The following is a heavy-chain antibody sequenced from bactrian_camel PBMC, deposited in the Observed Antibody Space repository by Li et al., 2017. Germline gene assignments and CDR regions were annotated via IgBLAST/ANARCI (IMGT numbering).Heavy chain of an antibody. V-gene: IGHV3S53*01. Sequence: QVQLVESGGGSVQAGGSMRLSCAVSGYTVSNNCVGWFRQAPGKEREGVAYGGGVDPYVAGSVKGRFTISQDNAKNTVYLQMNSLKPEDTAMYYCAADFAPIARRVGRTPEVNDYNIWGQGTQVTVS. CDR2: GGGVDP. D-gene: IGHD2*01. J-gene: IGHJ4*01. CDR1: GYTVSNNC. CDR3: AADFAPIARRVGRTPEVNDYNI.